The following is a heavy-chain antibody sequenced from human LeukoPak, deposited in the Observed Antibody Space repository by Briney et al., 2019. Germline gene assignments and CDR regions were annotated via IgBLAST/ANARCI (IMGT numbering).Heavy chain of an antibody. Sequence: ASVKVSCKASGYIFTNYGISWVRQAPGQGLEWMGWISIHNGHTNYAQKLQGRVTMSTDTSTSTAYMELRSLRSGDTAVYYCARVVNTRGITISPRGAFDIWGQGTMVTVSS. CDR3: ARVVNTRGITISPRGAFDI. D-gene: IGHD3-9*01. J-gene: IGHJ3*02. CDR2: ISIHNGHT. V-gene: IGHV1-18*01. CDR1: GYIFTNYG.